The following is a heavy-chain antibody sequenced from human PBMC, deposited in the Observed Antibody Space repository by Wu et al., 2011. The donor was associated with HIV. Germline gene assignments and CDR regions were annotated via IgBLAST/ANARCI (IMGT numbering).Heavy chain of an antibody. V-gene: IGHV1-46*01. Sequence: QVQLVQSGAEVKKPGASVKVSCKASGYSFTSYYMHWVRQAPGQGPEWMGIINPSGGSTNYAQQFQGRVSMTRDTSTGIVYMELSSLRSEDTALYYCARDRIAAANRYFDYWGQGTLVTVSS. D-gene: IGHD6-13*01. CDR2: INPSGGST. J-gene: IGHJ4*02. CDR1: GYSFTSYY. CDR3: ARDRIAAANRYFDY.